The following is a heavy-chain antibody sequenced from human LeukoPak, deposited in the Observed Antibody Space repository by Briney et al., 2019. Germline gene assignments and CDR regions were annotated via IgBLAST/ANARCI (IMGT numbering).Heavy chain of an antibody. CDR2: IYYSGST. D-gene: IGHD2-2*01. CDR1: GGSISSGDYD. J-gene: IGHJ5*02. V-gene: IGHV4-30-4*08. CDR3: AVVRGFWFDP. Sequence: SETLSLTCTVSGGSISSGDYDWSWIRQPPGKGLEWIGYIYYSGSTYYNPSLKSRVTISVDTSKNQFSLKLSSVTAADTAVYYCAVVRGFWFDPWGQGTLVTVSS.